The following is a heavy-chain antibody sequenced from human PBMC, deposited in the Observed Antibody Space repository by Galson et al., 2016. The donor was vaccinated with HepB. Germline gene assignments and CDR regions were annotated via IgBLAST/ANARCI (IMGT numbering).Heavy chain of an antibody. J-gene: IGHJ5*02. V-gene: IGHV4-4*02. CDR2: IYHTGTS. CDR3: ARASIIPGARMIFDP. CDR1: GASISDSNW. D-gene: IGHD2-2*01. Sequence: ETLSLTCAVSGASISDSNWWTWVRQVPEKGLEWLGEIYHTGTSNNNPFLSSRFTLSVDKSRNQFSLNVTSVTAADTAVYYCARASIIPGARMIFDPWGQGVLVTVSS.